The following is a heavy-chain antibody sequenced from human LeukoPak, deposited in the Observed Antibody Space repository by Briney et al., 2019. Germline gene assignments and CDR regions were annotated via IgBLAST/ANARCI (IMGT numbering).Heavy chain of an antibody. CDR2: IYSSGST. Sequence: SETLSLTCSVSGGSISTYYWSWIRQPAGKGLEWIGRIYSSGSTNYNPSLKSRVTMSVDASSNQFSLKLSSVTAAGTAVYYCARGGDTYYSYFMDVWGKGTTVTVSS. V-gene: IGHV4-4*07. CDR3: ARGGDTYYSYFMDV. J-gene: IGHJ6*03. D-gene: IGHD5-18*01. CDR1: GGSISTYY.